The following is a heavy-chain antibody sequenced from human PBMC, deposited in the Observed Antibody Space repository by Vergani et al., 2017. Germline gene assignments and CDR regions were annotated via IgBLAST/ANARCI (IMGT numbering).Heavy chain of an antibody. CDR2: INHSGST. V-gene: IGHV4-34*01. CDR1: GGSFSGYY. CDR3: ARGKGYCSSTSCPPTLRNYYHYMDV. D-gene: IGHD2-2*01. J-gene: IGHJ6*03. Sequence: QVQLQQWGAGLLKPSETLSLTCAVYGGSFSGYYWSWIRQPPGKGLEWIGEINHSGSTNYNPSLKSRVTISVDTSKNHFSLRLSSVTAADTAVYYCARGKGYCSSTSCPPTLRNYYHYMDVWGKGTTVTVSS.